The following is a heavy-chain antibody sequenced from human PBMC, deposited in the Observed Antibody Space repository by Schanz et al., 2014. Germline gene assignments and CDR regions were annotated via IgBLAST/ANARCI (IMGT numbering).Heavy chain of an antibody. V-gene: IGHV4-34*01. Sequence: QVQLQQWGAGLLKPSETLSLTCAVYGGSFSGYYWTWIRQPPGKGLEWIGEIHHSGSTNYNPSLKSRVTISRDTSKNQFPLKLSSVTAADTAVYYCARGEWSTSQFDYWGHGTLVTVSS. J-gene: IGHJ4*01. CDR3: ARGEWSTSQFDY. D-gene: IGHD2-2*01. CDR2: IHHSGST. CDR1: GGSFSGYY.